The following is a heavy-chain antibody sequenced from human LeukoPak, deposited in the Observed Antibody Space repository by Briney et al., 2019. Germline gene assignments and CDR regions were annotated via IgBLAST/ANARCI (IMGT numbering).Heavy chain of an antibody. CDR2: ISDGIGNP. Sequence: GGSLRLSCTASGFTFDIYAITWVRQTPGKRLEWVSSISDGIGNPYYADFVKGRFTISRDNSKNTLYLQMNSLRVDDTAVYYCAKDGLLRENDYWGQGTLVTVSS. CDR1: GFTFDIYA. V-gene: IGHV3-23*01. D-gene: IGHD4-17*01. J-gene: IGHJ4*02. CDR3: AKDGLLRENDY.